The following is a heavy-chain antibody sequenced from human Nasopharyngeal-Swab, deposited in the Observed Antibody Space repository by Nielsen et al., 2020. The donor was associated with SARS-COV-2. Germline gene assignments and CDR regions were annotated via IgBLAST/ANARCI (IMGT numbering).Heavy chain of an antibody. CDR2: IYPADSDS. V-gene: IGHV5-51*01. CDR1: GYIFTSYW. CDR3: VRRAFSASYFYFDY. D-gene: IGHD1-26*01. Sequence: GEPLKISCKGSGYIFTSYWIGWGRQMPGKGLEWMGIIYPADSDSRYSLSFQGQVSISVDKSISTAYLQWNTLKASDTAIYYCVRRAFSASYFYFDYWGPGTLVTVSS. J-gene: IGHJ4*02.